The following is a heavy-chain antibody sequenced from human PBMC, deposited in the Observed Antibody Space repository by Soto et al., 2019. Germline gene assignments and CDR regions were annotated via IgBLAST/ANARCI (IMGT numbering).Heavy chain of an antibody. Sequence: GGSLRLSCAASGFTFSRFAVSWVRQAPGKGLEWVSTIGSGDFTTYYAVSVKGRFTISRNNSKNTLYLQMNSLRAEDTAVYYCASLVNSASDFDYWGQGTLVTVSS. CDR1: GFTFSRFA. D-gene: IGHD1-26*01. V-gene: IGHV3-23*01. CDR3: ASLVNSASDFDY. J-gene: IGHJ4*02. CDR2: IGSGDFTT.